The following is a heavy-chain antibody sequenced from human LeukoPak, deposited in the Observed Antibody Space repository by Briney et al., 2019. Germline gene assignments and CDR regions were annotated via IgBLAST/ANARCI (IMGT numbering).Heavy chain of an antibody. Sequence: GGSLRLSCAASGFTFSSYAMSWVRQAPGKGLEWVSAISGSGGSTYYADSMKGRFTISRDNSKNTLYLQMNSLRAEDTAVYYCAGSIPKTGVATIRFDYWGQGTLVTVSS. J-gene: IGHJ4*02. V-gene: IGHV3-23*01. D-gene: IGHD5-12*01. CDR2: ISGSGGST. CDR1: GFTFSSYA. CDR3: AGSIPKTGVATIRFDY.